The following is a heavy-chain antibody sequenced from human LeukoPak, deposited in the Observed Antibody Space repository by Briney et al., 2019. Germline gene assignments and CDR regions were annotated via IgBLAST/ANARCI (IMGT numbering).Heavy chain of an antibody. Sequence: SETLSLTCAVYGGSFSGYYWSWIRQPPGKGLEWVGSFYYSGSTNYNPSLKGRVTISVDTSKNQLSLKLTSVTAADTAIYFCAGESPTGRDAFDIWGQGTMVTVSS. D-gene: IGHD1-14*01. J-gene: IGHJ3*02. CDR3: AGESPTGRDAFDI. CDR2: FYYSGST. V-gene: IGHV4-59*01. CDR1: GGSFSGYY.